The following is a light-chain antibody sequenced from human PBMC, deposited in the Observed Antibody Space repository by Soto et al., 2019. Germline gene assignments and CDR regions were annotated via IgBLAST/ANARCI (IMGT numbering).Light chain of an antibody. Sequence: PMTQSRPPLSASVGHRVTITCRASQTITRGMAWYQQKPGKAPKRLIYDASTLESGVPSRFSGSRSGTEFTLTISSLQPDDLATYYCQQYNSYSWTFGQGTKVDI. CDR3: QQYNSYSWT. J-gene: IGKJ1*01. V-gene: IGKV1-5*01. CDR2: DAS. CDR1: QTITRG.